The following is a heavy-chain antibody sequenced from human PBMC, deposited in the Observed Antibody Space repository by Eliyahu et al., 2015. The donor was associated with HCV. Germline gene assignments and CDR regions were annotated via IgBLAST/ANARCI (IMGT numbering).Heavy chain of an antibody. CDR2: IRSKAYSASA. D-gene: IGHD3-3*01. J-gene: IGHJ4*02. CDR3: TRDPDDFWSGYYVY. V-gene: IGHV3-49*03. CDR1: GAXSGDYA. Sequence: EVQLVESGGGLVQPGRSLRLSCTVSGAXSGDYAISWFRPAPGKGLEWVGFIRSKAYSASAEYAASVKGRFTISRDDSKSVAYLQMSSLKTEDTAVYYCTRDPDDFWSGYYVYWGQGTLVTVSS.